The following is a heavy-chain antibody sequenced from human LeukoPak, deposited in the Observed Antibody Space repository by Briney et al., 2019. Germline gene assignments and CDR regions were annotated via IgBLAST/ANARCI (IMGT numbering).Heavy chain of an antibody. J-gene: IGHJ4*02. CDR1: GGSFSGYY. CDR2: INHSGST. D-gene: IGHD3-10*01. V-gene: IGHV4-34*01. Sequence: SETLSLTCAVYGGSFSGYYWSWIRQPPGKGLEWIGEINHSGSTNYNPSLKSRVTISVDTSKNHFSLKLSSVTAADTAVYYCARAFWGITMVRGDHFDYWGQGALVTVSS. CDR3: ARAFWGITMVRGDHFDY.